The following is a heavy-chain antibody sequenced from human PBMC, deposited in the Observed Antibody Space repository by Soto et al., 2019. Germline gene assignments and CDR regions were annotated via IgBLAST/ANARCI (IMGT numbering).Heavy chain of an antibody. V-gene: IGHV4-59*01. CDR2: FHFSGST. J-gene: IGHJ4*01. CDR1: GGSINGYY. Sequence: QVQLQESGPGLVKPSETLSLTCTVSGGSINGYYWTWLRQSPTNGLEWIGYFHFSGSTKYNPSLESRLTISADTSKNQIALTLSSVTAADAAVYYCARASVYSYGYDDFFDNWGPGTLANVSS. CDR3: ARASVYSYGYDDFFDN. D-gene: IGHD5-18*01.